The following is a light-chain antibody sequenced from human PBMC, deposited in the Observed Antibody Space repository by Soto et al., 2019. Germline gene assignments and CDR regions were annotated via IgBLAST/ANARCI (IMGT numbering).Light chain of an antibody. CDR1: QSVKTY. CDR2: AVS. Sequence: DIQMTQSPSSLSASVGDRVTITCRASQSVKTYLNWYQQKPGKAPKALIYAVSSLQSGVPSRFSGSGSGTEFTLTISSLQPDDFATYYCQQYNSYSWTFGQGTKVDIK. J-gene: IGKJ1*01. V-gene: IGKV1-16*01. CDR3: QQYNSYSWT.